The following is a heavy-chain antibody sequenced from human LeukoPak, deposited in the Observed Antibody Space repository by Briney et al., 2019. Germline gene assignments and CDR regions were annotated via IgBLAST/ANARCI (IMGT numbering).Heavy chain of an antibody. D-gene: IGHD6-13*01. CDR2: IYYSGST. Sequence: SETLSLTCTVSGGSISSSSYYWGWIRQPPGKGLEWIGSIYYSGSTYYNPSLKSRVTISVDTSKSQFSLKLSSVTAADTAVYYCARDMTAAANNWFDPWGQGIQVTVSS. J-gene: IGHJ5*02. CDR1: GGSISSSSYY. V-gene: IGHV4-39*07. CDR3: ARDMTAAANNWFDP.